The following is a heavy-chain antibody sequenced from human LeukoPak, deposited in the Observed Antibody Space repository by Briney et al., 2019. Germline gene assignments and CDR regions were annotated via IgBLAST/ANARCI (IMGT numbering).Heavy chain of an antibody. CDR3: VRDRGTYRPIDY. CDR2: ISYTGTYI. Sequence: GGSLRLSCVVSGFTFSTYWMHWVRQAPGKGLEWVSSISYTGTYIYYADSVKGRFTISRDNAQNSLYLQMNSLRAEDTAIYYCVRDRGTYRPIDYWGQGTLVTVSS. D-gene: IGHD1-26*01. J-gene: IGHJ4*02. CDR1: GFTFSTYW. V-gene: IGHV3-21*04.